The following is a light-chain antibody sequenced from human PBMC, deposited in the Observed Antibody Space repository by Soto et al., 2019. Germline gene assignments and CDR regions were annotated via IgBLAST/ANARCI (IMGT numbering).Light chain of an antibody. CDR3: PQYNNWPWKT. CDR1: QSVSSN. Sequence: EIVMTQSPATLSLSPGERATLSCRASQSVSSNFAWYQQKPGQPPRLLIYGASTRATGIPARFSGSGSGTAFTLTISSLQTEAFAVYVCPQYNNWPWKTFGLGTQVQI. J-gene: IGKJ1*01. CDR2: GAS. V-gene: IGKV3-15*01.